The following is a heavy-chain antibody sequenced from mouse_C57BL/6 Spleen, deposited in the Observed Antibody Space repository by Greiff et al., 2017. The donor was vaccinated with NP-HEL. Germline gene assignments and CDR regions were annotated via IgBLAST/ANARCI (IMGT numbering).Heavy chain of an antibody. V-gene: IGHV1-26*01. CDR3: ARENYFDD. J-gene: IGHJ2*01. CDR2: INPNNGGT. Sequence: VQLQQSGPELVKPGASVKISCKASGYTFTDYYMNWVKQSHGKSLEWIGDINPNNGGTSYNQQFKGKATLTVDKSSSTAYMELRSLTSEDSAVYYCARENYFDDWGQGTTLTVSS. CDR1: GYTFTDYY.